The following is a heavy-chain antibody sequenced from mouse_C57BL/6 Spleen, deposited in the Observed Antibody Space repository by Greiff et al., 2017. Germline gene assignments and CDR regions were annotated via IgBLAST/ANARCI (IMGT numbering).Heavy chain of an antibody. D-gene: IGHD1-1*01. V-gene: IGHV1-61*01. J-gene: IGHJ4*01. CDR1: GYTFTSYW. Sequence: VQLQQPGAELVRPGSSVKLSCKASGYTFTSYWMDWVKQRPGQGLEWIGNIYPSDSETHYNQKFKDKATLTVDKSSSTAYMQLSSLTSEVSAVYYCARLRDYYGSFYAMDYWGPGTSVTVSS. CDR2: IYPSDSET. CDR3: ARLRDYYGSFYAMDY.